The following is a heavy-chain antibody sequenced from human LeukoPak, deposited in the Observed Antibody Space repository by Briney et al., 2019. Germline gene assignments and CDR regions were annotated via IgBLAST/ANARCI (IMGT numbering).Heavy chain of an antibody. J-gene: IGHJ3*02. Sequence: ASVKVSCKAYGYTFTGYYMHWMRQPPGQGLEWMGWINPNSGGTNYAQKFQGRVTMTRDTSISTAYMELSRLRSDDTAVYYCARGFVVVPAAGAFDIWGQGTMVTVSS. CDR2: INPNSGGT. CDR1: GYTFTGYY. CDR3: ARGFVVVPAAGAFDI. V-gene: IGHV1-2*02. D-gene: IGHD2-2*01.